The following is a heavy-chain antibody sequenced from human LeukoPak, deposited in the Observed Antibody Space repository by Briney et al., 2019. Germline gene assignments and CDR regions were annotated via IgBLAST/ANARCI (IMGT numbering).Heavy chain of an antibody. J-gene: IGHJ3*02. Sequence: SETLSLTCTVSGGSISSYYWSWIRQPPGKGLEWIGYIYYSGSTNYNPSLKSRVTISVDTSKNQFSLKLSSVTAADTAVYYCARQGLRIRLDIWGQGTMVTVSS. V-gene: IGHV4-59*08. CDR1: GGSISSYY. CDR2: IYYSGST. D-gene: IGHD4-17*01. CDR3: ARQGLRIRLDI.